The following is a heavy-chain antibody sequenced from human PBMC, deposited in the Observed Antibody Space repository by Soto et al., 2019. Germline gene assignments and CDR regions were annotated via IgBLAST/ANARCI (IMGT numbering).Heavy chain of an antibody. CDR3: ATVGPPFGAHFDY. J-gene: IGHJ4*01. CDR2: IYYSGST. Sequence: SALQSHRYTVADGSIIGYGGSWIPKNQGKVLEWIGYIYYSGSTNYNPSLKRQVTISVDTSKNQSSLELGSVTPADTAVYYCATVGPPFGAHFDYWCHGPLVTVS. CDR1: DGSIIGYG. V-gene: IGHV4-59*01. D-gene: IGHD3-16*01.